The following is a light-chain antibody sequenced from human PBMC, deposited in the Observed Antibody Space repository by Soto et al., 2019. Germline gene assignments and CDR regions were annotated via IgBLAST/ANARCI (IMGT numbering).Light chain of an antibody. CDR2: GAS. J-gene: IGKJ2*01. V-gene: IGKV3-20*01. Sequence: EIVLMQSPGTLSLSPGERATLSCRASQSVSSSYLAWYQQKPGQAPRPLIYGASSRATGIPDRFSGSGSGTDFTLTISRLEPEDFAVYYCQQYGSSPYTFGQGTKLEIK. CDR3: QQYGSSPYT. CDR1: QSVSSSY.